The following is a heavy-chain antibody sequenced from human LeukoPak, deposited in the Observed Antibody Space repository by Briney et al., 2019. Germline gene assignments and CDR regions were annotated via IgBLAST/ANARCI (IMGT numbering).Heavy chain of an antibody. CDR2: ITGNGGDT. J-gene: IGHJ4*02. CDR3: AKGSSSSRPYYFDY. V-gene: IGHV3-23*01. D-gene: IGHD6-6*01. Sequence: GGSLRLSCAASGFTFSSYAMSWVRQTAGKRLECVSAITGNGGDTYSADSVKGRLTISRDNSKNTLYLQMDSLRAEDAAVYYCAKGSSSSRPYYFDYWGQGTLVTVSS. CDR1: GFTFSSYA.